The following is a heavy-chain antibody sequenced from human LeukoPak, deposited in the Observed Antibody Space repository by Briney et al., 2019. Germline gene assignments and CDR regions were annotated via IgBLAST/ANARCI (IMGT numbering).Heavy chain of an antibody. CDR3: ARDLIVGLRWWAGITMKTSGAFDI. Sequence: SGGSLRLSCAASGFIFSSYWMSWVRQAPGKGLEWVANIKQDGSEKYYVDSVKGRFTISRDNAKNSLYLQMNSLRAEDTAVYYCARDLIVGLRWWAGITMKTSGAFDIWGQGTMVTVSS. D-gene: IGHD3-22*01. CDR1: GFIFSSYW. V-gene: IGHV3-7*01. CDR2: IKQDGSEK. J-gene: IGHJ3*02.